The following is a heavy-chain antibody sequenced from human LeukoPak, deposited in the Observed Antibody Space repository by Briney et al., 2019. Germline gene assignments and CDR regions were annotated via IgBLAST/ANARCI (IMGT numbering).Heavy chain of an antibody. CDR3: GGGDYFYFDF. D-gene: IGHD4-17*01. CDR1: GGSISSSNW. V-gene: IGHV4-4*02. CDR2: IYLSGST. Sequence: PSETLSLTCAVSGGSISSSNWWSWVRQPPGKGLEWIGEIYLSGSTNYHPSLKSRVTISIDKSKNQFSLKLSSVTAADTAVYYCGGGDYFYFDFWGQGTLVTVSS. J-gene: IGHJ4*02.